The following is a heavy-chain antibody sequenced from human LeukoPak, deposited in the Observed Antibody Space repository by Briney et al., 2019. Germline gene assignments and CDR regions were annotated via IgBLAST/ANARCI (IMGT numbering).Heavy chain of an antibody. J-gene: IGHJ4*02. CDR1: GGSISSYY. D-gene: IGHD6-19*01. CDR2: IYYSGST. Sequence: PSETLSLTCTVSGGSISSYYWSWIRQPPGKGLEWIGYIYYSGSTNYDPSLKSRVTISVDTSKNQFPLKLSSVTAADTAVYYCARTAGYSSGWAFDYWGQGTLVTVSS. V-gene: IGHV4-59*01. CDR3: ARTAGYSSGWAFDY.